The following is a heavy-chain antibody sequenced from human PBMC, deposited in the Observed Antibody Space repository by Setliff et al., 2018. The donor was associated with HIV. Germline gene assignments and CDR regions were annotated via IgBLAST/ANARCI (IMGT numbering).Heavy chain of an antibody. CDR2: MNQDGSEI. Sequence: GGSLRLSCEAFGFSLSSSWMSWVRQAPGKGLEWLANMNQDGSEINYVDFVKGQFTISRNNADNSLYLQMSSLRAEDTAVYYCVRDRGWSTFDIWGQGTMVTVSS. V-gene: IGHV3-7*01. D-gene: IGHD3-10*01. CDR3: VRDRGWSTFDI. CDR1: GFSLSSSW. J-gene: IGHJ3*02.